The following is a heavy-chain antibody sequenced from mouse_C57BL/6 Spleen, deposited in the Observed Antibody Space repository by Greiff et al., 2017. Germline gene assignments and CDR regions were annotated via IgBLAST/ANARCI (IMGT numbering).Heavy chain of an antibody. CDR3: TTQRSY. J-gene: IGHJ2*01. CDR2: IDPEDGDT. V-gene: IGHV14-4*01. CDR1: GFNIKDDY. Sequence: EVNVVESGAELARPGASVKLSCTASGFNIKDDYMHWVKQRPEQGLEWIGWIDPEDGDTEYASKFQGKATITADTSSNTAYLQLSSLTSEDTAVYYCTTQRSYWGQGTTLTVSS.